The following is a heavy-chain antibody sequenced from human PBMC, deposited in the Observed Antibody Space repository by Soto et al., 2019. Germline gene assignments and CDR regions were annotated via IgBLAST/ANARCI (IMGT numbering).Heavy chain of an antibody. D-gene: IGHD5-18*01. CDR3: ARVKLRYSYGSPLDY. CDR1: GCTFSSYA. Sequence: SVKVSCKASGCTFSSYAISWVRQAPGQGLEWMGGIIPIFGTANYAQKFQGRVTITADESTSTAYMELSGLRSEDTAVYYRARVKLRYSYGSPLDYWGQGTLVTVSS. CDR2: IIPIFGTA. V-gene: IGHV1-69*13. J-gene: IGHJ4*02.